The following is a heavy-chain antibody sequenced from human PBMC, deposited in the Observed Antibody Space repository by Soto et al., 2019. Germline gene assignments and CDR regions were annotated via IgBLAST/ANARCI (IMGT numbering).Heavy chain of an antibody. J-gene: IGHJ6*02. CDR1: GFTIRSSW. D-gene: IGHD1-26*01. CDR2: ISSDGAYT. CDR3: ASATIVGGRNARDV. V-gene: IGHV3-74*01. Sequence: EVQLVESGGGLVQPGGSLRLSCTASGFTIRSSWMHWVRQAPGKGLVWVSRISSDGAYTYSTDSVKGRFTISRDEAKNTLYVQTNSLRVDDTGVYFFASATIVGGRNARDVWGQATTVTVSS.